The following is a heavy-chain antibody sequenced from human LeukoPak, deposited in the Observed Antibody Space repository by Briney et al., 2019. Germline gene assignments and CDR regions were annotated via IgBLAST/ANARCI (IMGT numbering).Heavy chain of an antibody. CDR3: ARVKTARTNWFDP. Sequence: GGSLRLSCAASGFSFSSYAMSWVRQAPGKGLEWVSVIYSGGSIYYADSVKGRFTISRDNSKNTVYLQMNSLRAEDTAVYYCARVKTARTNWFDPWGQGTLVTVSS. J-gene: IGHJ5*02. D-gene: IGHD1/OR15-1a*01. CDR2: IYSGGSI. V-gene: IGHV3-66*01. CDR1: GFSFSSYA.